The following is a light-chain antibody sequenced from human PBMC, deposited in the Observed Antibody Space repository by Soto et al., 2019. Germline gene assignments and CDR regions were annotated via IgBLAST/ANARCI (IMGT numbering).Light chain of an antibody. CDR2: AAS. CDR3: QQAYSFPIT. Sequence: IHVTQSASSVSASVGWRVTITCRASQDIAAYLAWYQHKQGRAPELLIHAASSLQSGVPSRFSGSGYGTDFNLTINSLQTEDFATYYCQQAYSFPITFGQGTRLEIK. J-gene: IGKJ5*01. CDR1: QDIAAY. V-gene: IGKV1D-12*01.